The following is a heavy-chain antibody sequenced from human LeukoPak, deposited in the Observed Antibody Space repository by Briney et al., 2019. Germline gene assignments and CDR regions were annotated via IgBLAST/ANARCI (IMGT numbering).Heavy chain of an antibody. V-gene: IGHV3-53*01. CDR1: GFTVSSKY. CDR3: AKAEIEEGLRYFDWLHDTPDYYFDY. J-gene: IGHJ4*02. D-gene: IGHD3-9*01. Sequence: GGSLRLSCAASGFTVSSKYMSWVRQAPGKGLEWVSVIYTAGSTHYADSVKGRFTISRDNSKNTLYLQMNSLRAEDTAVYYCAKAEIEEGLRYFDWLHDTPDYYFDYWGQGTLVTVSS. CDR2: IYTAGST.